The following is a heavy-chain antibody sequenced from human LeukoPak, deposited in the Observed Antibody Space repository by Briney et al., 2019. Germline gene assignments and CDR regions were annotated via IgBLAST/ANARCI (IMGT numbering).Heavy chain of an antibody. CDR1: GFTFDDYA. CDR3: VREGFYFFDF. J-gene: IGHJ4*01. CDR2: ISWNSGSI. V-gene: IGHV3-9*01. Sequence: GRSLRLSCAASGFTFDDYAMHWVRQVSGKGLEWASGISWNSGSIDYADSVKGRFTISRDNAKNSLYLQMNSLRAEDSATYYCVREGFYFFDFWGQGTLVTVSS.